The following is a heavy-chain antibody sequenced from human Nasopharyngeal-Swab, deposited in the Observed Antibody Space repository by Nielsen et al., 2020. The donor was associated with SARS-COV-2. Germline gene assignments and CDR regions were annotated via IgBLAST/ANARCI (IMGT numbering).Heavy chain of an antibody. CDR2: IYPGNSDT. J-gene: IGHJ6*03. D-gene: IGHD1-1*01. CDR1: GYIFSNYW. V-gene: IGHV5-51*01. Sequence: GESLKISCKGSGYIFSNYWIGWVRQMPGKGLEWMGIIYPGNSDTRYSPSFQGQVTISVDKSINTAYLQWSTLKASDTATYYCARTGTHYFYYMDVWGKGTTVTVSS. CDR3: ARTGTHYFYYMDV.